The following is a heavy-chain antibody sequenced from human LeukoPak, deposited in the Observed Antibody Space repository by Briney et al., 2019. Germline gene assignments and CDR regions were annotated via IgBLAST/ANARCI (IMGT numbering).Heavy chain of an antibody. V-gene: IGHV3-23*01. J-gene: IGHJ2*01. CDR3: ARDWTGTKPFDL. D-gene: IGHD3/OR15-3a*01. CDR2: ISGSGGNT. CDR1: GFTFSSYA. Sequence: PGGSLRLSCAASGFTFSSYAMSWVRQAPGKGLEWVSSISGSGGNTYYADSVKGRFTISSDNSKHPLYLQINSLRDEDTAVYYCARDWTGTKPFDLWGRGTLVTVSS.